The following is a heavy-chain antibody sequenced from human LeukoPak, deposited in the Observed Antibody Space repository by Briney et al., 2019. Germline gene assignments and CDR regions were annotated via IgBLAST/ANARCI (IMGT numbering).Heavy chain of an antibody. CDR1: GFTFSSYA. J-gene: IGHJ4*02. D-gene: IGHD3-22*01. CDR2: ISGSGGST. CDR3: AKISYDSSGYYYFDY. V-gene: IGHV3-23*01. Sequence: PGGSLRLSCAASGFTFSSYAMSWVRQAPGKGLEWVSAISGSGGSTYYADSVKGRFTISRDNSKNTLYLQMNSLRAEDTAVYYCAKISYDSSGYYYFDYWGQGTLVTVSS.